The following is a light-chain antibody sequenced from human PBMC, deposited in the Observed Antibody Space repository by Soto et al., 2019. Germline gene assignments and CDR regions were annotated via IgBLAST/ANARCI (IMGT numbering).Light chain of an antibody. CDR1: QSISKW. J-gene: IGKJ5*01. Sequence: DIQMTQSPSTLSASVGDRVTITCRASQSISKWLAWYQQKPGKAPDLLIYAESTLQSGVPSRFSGSGSGTEFTLTIRSLQPDDFATYYCLQYNSLYTFGQGTRLEIK. V-gene: IGKV1-5*01. CDR2: AES. CDR3: LQYNSLYT.